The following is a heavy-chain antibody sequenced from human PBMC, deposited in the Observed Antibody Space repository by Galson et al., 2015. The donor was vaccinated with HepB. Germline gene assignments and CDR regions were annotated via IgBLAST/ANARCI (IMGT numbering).Heavy chain of an antibody. Sequence: AVKVSCKAAGYIFTDFGVSWVRQAPGQGLEWMGWISGYNTNTNYAQNLRGRVTMTPDTSTSTAYMELRSLRSDDTAVYFCVRDGQGTITDFDPWGQGTLVTVSS. CDR1: GYIFTDFG. CDR2: ISGYNTNT. CDR3: VRDGQGTITDFDP. D-gene: IGHD1-14*01. V-gene: IGHV1-18*01. J-gene: IGHJ5*02.